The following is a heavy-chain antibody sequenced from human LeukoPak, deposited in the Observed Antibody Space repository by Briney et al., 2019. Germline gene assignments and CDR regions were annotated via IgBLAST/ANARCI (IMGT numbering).Heavy chain of an antibody. V-gene: IGHV3-33*01. CDR3: ARDRNFPAYYFDY. Sequence: GGSLRLSCAASGFTFRNHGMHWVRQAPGKGLEWLAVIWYDGSEKYYADSVQGRFTVSRDNSKNALYLQMDSLRAEDTAVYYCARDRNFPAYYFDYWGQGALVTVSS. CDR1: GFTFRNHG. J-gene: IGHJ4*02. D-gene: IGHD1-14*01. CDR2: IWYDGSEK.